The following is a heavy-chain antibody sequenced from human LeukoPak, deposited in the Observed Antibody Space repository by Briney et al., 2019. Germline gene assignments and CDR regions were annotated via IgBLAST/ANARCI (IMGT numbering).Heavy chain of an antibody. J-gene: IGHJ4*02. CDR2: IIPIFGTA. Sequence: GASVKVSCKASGYTFTSYGISWVRQAPGQGLEWMGRIIPIFGTANYAQKFQGRVTITTDESTSTAYMELSSLRSEDTAVYYCARFKWDSSGYYSDYWGQGTLVTVSS. V-gene: IGHV1-69*05. CDR3: ARFKWDSSGYYSDY. CDR1: GYTFTSYG. D-gene: IGHD3-22*01.